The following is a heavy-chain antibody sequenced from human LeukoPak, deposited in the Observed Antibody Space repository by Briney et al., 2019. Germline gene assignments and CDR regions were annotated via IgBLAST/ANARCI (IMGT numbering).Heavy chain of an antibody. J-gene: IGHJ4*02. D-gene: IGHD2-21*02. Sequence: GGSLRLSCAASGFTFSNYSMNWVRQAPGKGLEWVSSISSRSSYIYYADSVKGRFTISRDNSKNTLYLQMNSLRAEDTAVYYCASVTGAKPFDYWGQGTLVTVSS. CDR2: ISSRSSYI. CDR1: GFTFSNYS. V-gene: IGHV3-21*01. CDR3: ASVTGAKPFDY.